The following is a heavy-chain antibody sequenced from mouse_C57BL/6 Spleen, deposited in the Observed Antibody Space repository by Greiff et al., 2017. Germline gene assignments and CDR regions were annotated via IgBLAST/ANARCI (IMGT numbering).Heavy chain of an antibody. J-gene: IGHJ2*01. Sequence: EVHLVESGGDLVKPGGSLKLSCAASGFTFSSYGMSWVRQTPDKRLEWVATISSGGSYTYYPDSVKGRFTISRENAKNTLYLQMSSLKSEDTAMYYCARRANWDGRPDYWGQGTTLTVSS. D-gene: IGHD4-1*01. CDR2: ISSGGSYT. CDR1: GFTFSSYG. CDR3: ARRANWDGRPDY. V-gene: IGHV5-6*01.